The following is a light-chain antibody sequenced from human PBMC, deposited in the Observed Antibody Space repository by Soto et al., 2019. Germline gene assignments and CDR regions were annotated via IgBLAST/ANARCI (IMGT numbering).Light chain of an antibody. CDR1: SGHTSSA. CDR3: QTWDTGIPMV. V-gene: IGLV4-69*01. CDR2: LNSDGSH. Sequence: QSVLTQSPSASASLGASVKLTCTLSSGHTSSAIAWHQQQPEKGPRYLMKLNSDGSHYKGDGIPDRFSGSSSGAERYLTISSLQSEDEGDYYCQTWDTGIPMVFGGGTKLTVL. J-gene: IGLJ2*01.